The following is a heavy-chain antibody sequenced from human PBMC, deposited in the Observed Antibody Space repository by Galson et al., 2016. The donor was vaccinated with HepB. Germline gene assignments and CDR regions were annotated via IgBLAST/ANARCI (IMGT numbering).Heavy chain of an antibody. V-gene: IGHV1-69*13. CDR1: GGSFRTSA. CDR2: AIPVFGTA. D-gene: IGHD6-13*01. Sequence: SVKVSCKASGGSFRTSAISWVRQAPGQGPEWMGEAIPVFGTANYEQKFQGRLTITADESRSTAYMELTSLRSEDTAVYYCTRGRDDSSSWSVYWGQGTLITVSS. CDR3: TRGRDDSSSWSVY. J-gene: IGHJ4*02.